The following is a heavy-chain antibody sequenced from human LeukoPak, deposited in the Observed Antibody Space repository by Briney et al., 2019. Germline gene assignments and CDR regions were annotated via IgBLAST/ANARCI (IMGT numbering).Heavy chain of an antibody. CDR3: VKDHGYSSAWYVRGLDY. CDR2: ISSNGGST. D-gene: IGHD6-19*01. CDR1: GFTFSGYA. V-gene: IGHV3-64D*09. Sequence: GGSLRLSCSASGFTFSGYAMHWVRQAPGKGLEYVSAISSNGGSTHYADSVKGRFTISRDNSKNTLYLQMSSLRAEDTAVHYCVKDHGYSSAWYVRGLDYWGQGTLVTVSS. J-gene: IGHJ4*02.